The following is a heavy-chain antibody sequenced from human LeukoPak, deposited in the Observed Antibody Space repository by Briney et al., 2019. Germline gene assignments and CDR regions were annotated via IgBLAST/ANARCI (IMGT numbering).Heavy chain of an antibody. Sequence: PGGSLRLSCAASGFTFSSYAMSWVRQAPGKGLGWVSAICGSGGSTYYADSVKGRFTISRDNSKNTLYLQMNSLRAEDTAVYYCAKDTGGYCSSTSCYPAFDYWGQGTLVTVSS. CDR3: AKDTGGYCSSTSCYPAFDY. CDR2: ICGSGGST. CDR1: GFTFSSYA. D-gene: IGHD2-2*01. V-gene: IGHV3-23*01. J-gene: IGHJ4*02.